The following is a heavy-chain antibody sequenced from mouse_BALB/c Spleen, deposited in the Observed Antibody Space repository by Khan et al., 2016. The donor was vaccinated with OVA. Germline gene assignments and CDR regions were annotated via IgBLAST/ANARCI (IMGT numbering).Heavy chain of an antibody. Sequence: VQLVESGPGLAVPSQSLSITCTISGFSLTNYGIHWVRQPPGKGLEWLVVIWNDGTTTYNSALKSRLTITKDNSQSQVFLKMNSLQTDDTAIYFCARQPYYHYNIMDYWGQGTSVTVSS. CDR3: ARQPYYHYNIMDY. V-gene: IGHV2-6-1*01. CDR1: GFSLTNYG. CDR2: IWNDGTT. D-gene: IGHD2-10*01. J-gene: IGHJ4*01.